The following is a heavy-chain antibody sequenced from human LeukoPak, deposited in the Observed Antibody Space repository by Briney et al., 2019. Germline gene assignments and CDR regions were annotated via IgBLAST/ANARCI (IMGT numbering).Heavy chain of an antibody. J-gene: IGHJ4*02. CDR1: GGSISSGGYY. CDR3: ARITAQWQQLVDY. D-gene: IGHD6-13*01. V-gene: IGHV4-31*03. CDR2: IYYSGST. Sequence: SETLSLTCTVSGGSISSGGYYWSWIRQHPGKGLEWIGYIYYSGSTYYNPSLKSRVTISVDTSKNQFSLKLSSVTAADTAVYYCARITAQWQQLVDYRGQGTLVTVSS.